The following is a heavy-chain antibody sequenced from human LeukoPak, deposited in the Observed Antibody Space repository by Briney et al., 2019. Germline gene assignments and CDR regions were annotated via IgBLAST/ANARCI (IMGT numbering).Heavy chain of an antibody. Sequence: GESLKISCKGSGYSFTSYWISWVRQMPGKGLEWMGRIDPSDSYTNYSPSFQGHVTISADKSISTAYLQWSSLKASDTAMYYWAGHMGGTGGIYAFDIGGQGTMVTVSS. CDR1: GYSFTSYW. V-gene: IGHV5-10-1*01. CDR2: IDPSDSYT. CDR3: AGHMGGTGGIYAFDI. J-gene: IGHJ3*02. D-gene: IGHD3-10*01.